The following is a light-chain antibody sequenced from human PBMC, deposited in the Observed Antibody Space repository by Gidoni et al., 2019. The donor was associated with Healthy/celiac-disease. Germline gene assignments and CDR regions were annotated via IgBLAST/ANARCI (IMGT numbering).Light chain of an antibody. J-gene: IGLJ2*01. Sequence: SYHLTQPPSVSVSPGQTASITCSGDKLGDKYVCWYQQKSGQSPVLVIYQDRKRPSGIPERFSGSNSGNTATLTISGTQAMDEADYYCQAWDSSTVVFGGGTKLTVL. V-gene: IGLV3-1*01. CDR2: QDR. CDR1: KLGDKY. CDR3: QAWDSSTVV.